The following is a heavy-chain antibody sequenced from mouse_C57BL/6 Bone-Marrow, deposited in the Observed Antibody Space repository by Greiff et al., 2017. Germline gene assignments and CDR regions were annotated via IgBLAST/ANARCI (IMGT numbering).Heavy chain of an antibody. CDR3: ARGDSYYYGSSPVSY. V-gene: IGHV1-69*01. Sequence: QVQLQQPGAELVMPGASVKLSCKASGYTFTSYWMHWVKQRPGQGLEWIGEIDPSDSYTNYNQKFKGKSTLTVDKSSSTAYMQLSSLTSEDSAVXYCARGDSYYYGSSPVSYWGQGTLVTVSA. CDR2: IDPSDSYT. J-gene: IGHJ3*01. CDR1: GYTFTSYW. D-gene: IGHD1-1*01.